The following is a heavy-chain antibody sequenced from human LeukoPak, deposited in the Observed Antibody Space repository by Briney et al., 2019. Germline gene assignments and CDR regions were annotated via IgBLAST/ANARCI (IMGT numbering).Heavy chain of an antibody. CDR3: ARGFYDRSGYSAPVDY. V-gene: IGHV4-59*01. D-gene: IGHD3-22*01. CDR2: ISDSGTT. J-gene: IGHJ4*02. Sequence: SETLSLTCTVSGGSIRSDYWNWIRQPPGKGLEWVGYISDSGTTNYNPSLKSRVTMSVDTSKNQFSLKLNSVTAADTAMYYCARGFYDRSGYSAPVDYWGQGTLVTVSS. CDR1: GGSIRSDY.